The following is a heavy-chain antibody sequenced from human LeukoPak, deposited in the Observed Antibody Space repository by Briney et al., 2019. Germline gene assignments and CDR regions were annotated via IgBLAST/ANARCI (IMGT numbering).Heavy chain of an antibody. J-gene: IGHJ4*02. CDR3: ARDFSGSWGVSY. CDR1: GFTFIDYG. CDR2: IWYDGSNK. D-gene: IGHD1-26*01. Sequence: PGRSLTLSCAASGFTFIDYGMHWVRQGPGKGLEWVALIWYDGSNKYYADSVKGRFTISRDNSKNTLYLQMNSLRAEDTAVYYCARDFSGSWGVSYWGQGTLVTVSS. V-gene: IGHV3-33*08.